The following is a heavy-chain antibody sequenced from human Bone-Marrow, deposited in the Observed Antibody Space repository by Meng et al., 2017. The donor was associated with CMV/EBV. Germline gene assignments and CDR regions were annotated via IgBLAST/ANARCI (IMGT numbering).Heavy chain of an antibody. CDR1: GYTFTSYD. V-gene: IGHV1-8*01. D-gene: IGHD2-2*01. Sequence: ASVKVSCKASGYTFTSYDINWVRQATGQGLEWMGWMNPNSGNTGYAQKFQGRVTMTRNTSISTAYMELSSLRSEDTAVYYCARGRRGNHCSSTSCLYYFDYWGQGTLFTVSS. J-gene: IGHJ4*02. CDR3: ARGRRGNHCSSTSCLYYFDY. CDR2: MNPNSGNT.